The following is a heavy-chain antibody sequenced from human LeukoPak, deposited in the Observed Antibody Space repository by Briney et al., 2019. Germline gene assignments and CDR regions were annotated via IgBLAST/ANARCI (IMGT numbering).Heavy chain of an antibody. J-gene: IGHJ4*02. V-gene: IGHV1-2*04. Sequence: ASVKVSCKASGYTFTGYYMHWVRQAPGQGLEWMGWINPNSGGTNYAQKFQGWVTMTRDTSISTAYMELSRLSSVTAADTAVYYCARGSSSGYYYVFDYWGQGTLVTVSS. CDR1: GYTFTGYY. CDR2: INPNSGGT. D-gene: IGHD3-22*01. CDR3: ARGSSSGYYYVFDY.